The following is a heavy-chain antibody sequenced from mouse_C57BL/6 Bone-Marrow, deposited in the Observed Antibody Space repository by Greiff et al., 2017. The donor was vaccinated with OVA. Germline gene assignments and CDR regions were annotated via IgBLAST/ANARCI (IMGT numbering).Heavy chain of an antibody. Sequence: EVQLVESGGGLVQPGESLKLSCESNEYEFPSHDMSWVRKTPEQRLELVAAINSDGGSPYYPDTMESRFIISRDNTKKTRYLQMSSLRSEDTALYYCARLGNYAYAMDDWGQGTSVTVSS. V-gene: IGHV5-2*01. CDR2: INSDGGSP. CDR1: EYEFPSHD. CDR3: ARLGNYAYAMDD. J-gene: IGHJ4*01. D-gene: IGHD2-1*01.